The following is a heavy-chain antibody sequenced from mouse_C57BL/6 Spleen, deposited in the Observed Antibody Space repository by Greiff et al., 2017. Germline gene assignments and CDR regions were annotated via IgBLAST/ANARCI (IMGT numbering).Heavy chain of an antibody. CDR1: GYTFTSYW. Sequence: QVQLQQPGAELVRPGSSVKLSCKASGYTFTSYWMHWVKQRPIQGLEWIGNIDPSDSETHYNQKFKDKATLTVDKSSSTAYMQLSSLTSEDSAVXYCARYYGNYVGAMDYWGQGTSVTVSS. CDR3: ARYYGNYVGAMDY. J-gene: IGHJ4*01. V-gene: IGHV1-52*01. CDR2: IDPSDSET. D-gene: IGHD2-1*01.